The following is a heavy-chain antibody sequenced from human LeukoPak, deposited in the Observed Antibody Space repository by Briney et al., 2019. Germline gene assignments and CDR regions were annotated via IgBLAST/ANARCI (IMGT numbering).Heavy chain of an antibody. CDR1: GFNFRSYW. CDR2: IKQDGSEK. CDR3: ARRAGAYSHPYDY. V-gene: IGHV3-7*01. J-gene: IGHJ4*02. D-gene: IGHD4/OR15-4a*01. Sequence: GGPLRLSYAASGFNFRSYWMRWLRQAPGKGLEWVANIKQDGSEKYYVDSVKGRFAISRDNAKNSLYLQMNSLRAEDTAVYYCARRAGAYSHPYDYWGQGTLVTVSS.